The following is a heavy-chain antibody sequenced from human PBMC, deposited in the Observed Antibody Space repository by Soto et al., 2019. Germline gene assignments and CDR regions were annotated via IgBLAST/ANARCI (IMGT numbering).Heavy chain of an antibody. J-gene: IGHJ4*02. CDR3: ARHGSGWTDY. D-gene: IGHD6-19*01. Sequence: RGASLKISCEGSGYSFTSYWISWVRQMPGKGLEWMGRIDPSDSYTNYSPSFQGHVTISADKSISTAYLQWSSLKASDTAMYYCARHGSGWTDYWGQGTLVTVSS. CDR1: GYSFTSYW. V-gene: IGHV5-10-1*01. CDR2: IDPSDSYT.